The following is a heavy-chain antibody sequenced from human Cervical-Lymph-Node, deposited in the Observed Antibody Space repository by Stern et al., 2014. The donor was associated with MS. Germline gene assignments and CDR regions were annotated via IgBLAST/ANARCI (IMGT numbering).Heavy chain of an antibody. Sequence: VQLVESGGGLVQPGGSLRLSCAASGFTFSYYSMNWVRQAPGKGLEWVACISTGSSYIYYADSVKGRFTISRDNANNSLYLQMNSLRAEDTAVYYCARGTVTAYNWFDPWGQGTLVAVSS. CDR3: ARGTVTAYNWFDP. D-gene: IGHD4-11*01. V-gene: IGHV3-21*01. J-gene: IGHJ5*02. CDR1: GFTFSYYS. CDR2: ISTGSSYI.